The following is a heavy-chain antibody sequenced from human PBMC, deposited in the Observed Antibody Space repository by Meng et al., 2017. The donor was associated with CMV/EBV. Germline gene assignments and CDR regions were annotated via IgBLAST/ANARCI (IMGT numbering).Heavy chain of an antibody. Sequence: SETLSLSCTVSGGSISSGDYYWSWIRQPPGKGLEWIGYIYYSGSTYYNPSLKSRVTISVDTSKNQFSLKLSSVTAADTAVYYCARDFRGSSSYYYYYGMDVWGQGTTVTVSS. CDR3: ARDFRGSSSYYYYYGMDV. CDR2: IYYSGST. D-gene: IGHD6-6*01. CDR1: GGSISSGDYY. J-gene: IGHJ6*02. V-gene: IGHV4-30-4*08.